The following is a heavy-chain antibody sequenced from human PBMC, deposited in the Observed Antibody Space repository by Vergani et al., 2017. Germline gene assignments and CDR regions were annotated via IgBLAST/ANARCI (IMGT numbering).Heavy chain of an antibody. CDR2: ISAYNGTT. Sequence: QVQLVQSGAEVKKPGASVKVSCKASGYTFTSYGISWVRQAPGQGLEWMGGISAYNGTTNYAQKLQGRVTMTTDTSTSTAYMELRSLRSDDTAVYYCATEYSYGALHEGTFDYWGEGALVTASS. CDR3: ATEYSYGALHEGTFDY. CDR1: GYTFTSYG. D-gene: IGHD5-18*01. J-gene: IGHJ4*02. V-gene: IGHV1-18*01.